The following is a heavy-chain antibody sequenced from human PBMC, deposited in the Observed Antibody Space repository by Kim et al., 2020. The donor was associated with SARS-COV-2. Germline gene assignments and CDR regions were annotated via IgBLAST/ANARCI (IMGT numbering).Heavy chain of an antibody. V-gene: IGHV4-31*03. D-gene: IGHD2-2*01. CDR2: IYYSGST. J-gene: IGHJ4*02. Sequence: SETLSLTCTVSGGSISSGGYYWSWIRQHPGKGLEWIGYIYYSGSTYYNPSLKSRVTISVDTSKNQFSLKLSSVTAADTAVYYCARGGGIVPAARFDYWGQGTLVTVSS. CDR1: GGSISSGGYY. CDR3: ARGGGIVPAARFDY.